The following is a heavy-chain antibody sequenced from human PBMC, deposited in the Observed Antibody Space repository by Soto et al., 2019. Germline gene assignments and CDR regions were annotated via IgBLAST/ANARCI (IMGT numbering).Heavy chain of an antibody. Sequence: EVQLVESGGGLVQPGGSLRLSCAGSGFPFSNYWMHWVRQAPGKGLEWVSRLDHYGPTDYADSVRGRFPIYRDNAENTLDPQMNSLRPEGTAVYYCGRDSHGDYWGQGNLVTVSS. J-gene: IGHJ4*02. CDR3: GRDSHGDY. V-gene: IGHV3-74*01. CDR2: LDHYGPT. CDR1: GFPFSNYW.